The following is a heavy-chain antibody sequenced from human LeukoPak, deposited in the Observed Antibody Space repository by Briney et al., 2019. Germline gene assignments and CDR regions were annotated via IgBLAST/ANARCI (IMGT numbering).Heavy chain of an antibody. CDR1: GITVSSNY. J-gene: IGHJ6*02. V-gene: IGHV3-66*01. CDR2: IYSGGDT. D-gene: IGHD6-13*01. Sequence: GGSLRLSCAASGITVSSNYMSWVRQAPGKGLEWVSVIYSGGDTYYADSAKGRFTISRDNSKNTLYLQMNSLRVEDTAVYYCASPFPRIAAAGPYYYYGMDVWGQGTTVTVSS. CDR3: ASPFPRIAAAGPYYYYGMDV.